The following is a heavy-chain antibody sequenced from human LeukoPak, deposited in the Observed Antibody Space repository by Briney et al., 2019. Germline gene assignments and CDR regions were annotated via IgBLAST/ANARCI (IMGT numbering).Heavy chain of an antibody. CDR3: ARGSRNCSGGSCYSWYY. CDR2: IYHSGSA. CDR1: GYSISSGYY. V-gene: IGHV4-38-2*01. D-gene: IGHD2-15*01. J-gene: IGHJ4*02. Sequence: ASETLSLTCAVSGYSISSGYYWGWIRQPPGKGLEWIGSIYHSGSAYYNPSLKSRVTISVDTSKNQFSLKLSSVTAADTAVYYCARGSRNCSGGSCYSWYYWGQGTLVTASS.